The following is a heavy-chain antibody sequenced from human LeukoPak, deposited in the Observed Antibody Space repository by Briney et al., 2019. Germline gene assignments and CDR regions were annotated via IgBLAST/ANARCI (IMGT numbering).Heavy chain of an antibody. D-gene: IGHD7-27*01. CDR1: GFSFSSDG. J-gene: IGHJ4*02. Sequence: GGSLRLSCAASGFSFSSDGMHWVRQAPGKGLEWVTFIRYDGSDKFYADSVKGRFTTSRDNSRSTLYLQMNSLRAEDTAVYYCARDSRGEIWGSVIDYWGQGTLFTVSS. CDR2: IRYDGSDK. CDR3: ARDSRGEIWGSVIDY. V-gene: IGHV3-30*02.